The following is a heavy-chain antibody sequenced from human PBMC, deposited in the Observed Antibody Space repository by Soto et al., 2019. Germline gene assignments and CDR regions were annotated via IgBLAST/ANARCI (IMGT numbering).Heavy chain of an antibody. CDR1: GGTFSSYA. CDR2: IIPIFGTA. D-gene: IGHD3-10*01. V-gene: IGHV1-69*13. Sequence: SVKVSCKASGGTFSSYAISWVRQAPGQGLEWMGGIIPIFGTANYAQKFQGRVTITADESTSTAYMELSSLRSEDTAVYYCARANYYGSGSPVSYYYYYGMDVWGQGTTVT. J-gene: IGHJ6*02. CDR3: ARANYYGSGSPVSYYYYYGMDV.